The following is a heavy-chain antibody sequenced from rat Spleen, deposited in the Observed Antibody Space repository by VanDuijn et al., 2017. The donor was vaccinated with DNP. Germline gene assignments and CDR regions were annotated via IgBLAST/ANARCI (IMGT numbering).Heavy chain of an antibody. Sequence: QVQLKESGPGLVQPSQTLSLTCTVSGFSLTSYGVSWVRQPPGKGLEWIAAMSTSGDTSYNSVLKSRLSISRDTSKDQVFLKMNSRQTEDTAIYFCTRDLRVATGHPYGLDPWGQGTSVTVSS. J-gene: IGHJ4*01. CDR1: GFSLTSYG. V-gene: IGHV2S12*01. CDR3: TRDLRVATGHPYGLDP. CDR2: MSTSGDT. D-gene: IGHD1-3*01.